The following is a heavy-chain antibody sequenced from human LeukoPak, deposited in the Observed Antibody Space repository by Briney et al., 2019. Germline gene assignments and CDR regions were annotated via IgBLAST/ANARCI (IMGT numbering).Heavy chain of an antibody. D-gene: IGHD6-6*01. CDR1: GGTFSSYA. V-gene: IGHV1-69*05. CDR2: IIPIFGTA. J-gene: IGHJ5*02. Sequence: SVKVSCKASGGTFSSYAISWVRQAPGQGLEWMGRIIPIFGTANYAQKFQGRVTITTDESTSTAYMELGSLRSEDTAVYYCARGGLQGVLYGSSSFWFDPWGQGTLVTVSS. CDR3: ARGGLQGVLYGSSSFWFDP.